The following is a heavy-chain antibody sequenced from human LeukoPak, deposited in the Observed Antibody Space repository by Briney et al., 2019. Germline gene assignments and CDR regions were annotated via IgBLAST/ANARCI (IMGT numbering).Heavy chain of an antibody. CDR1: GGSISSSSYY. CDR2: IYYSGST. J-gene: IGHJ4*02. D-gene: IGHD4-17*01. Sequence: SETLSLTCTVSGGSISSSSYYWGWIRQPPGKGLEWIGSIYYSGSTYYNPSLKSRVTISVDTSKNQFSLKLSSVTAADTALYYCASPTVTTAYFDYWGQGTLVTVSS. CDR3: ASPTVTTAYFDY. V-gene: IGHV4-39*01.